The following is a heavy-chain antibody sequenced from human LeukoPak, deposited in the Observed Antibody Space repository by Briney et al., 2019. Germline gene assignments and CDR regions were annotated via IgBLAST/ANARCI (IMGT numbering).Heavy chain of an antibody. CDR3: ARTAKRVLRFLEWSKANYFDY. D-gene: IGHD3-3*01. Sequence: ASVKVSCKASGYTFTGYYMHWVRQAPGQGLEWMGWINPNSGGTNYAQKFQGRVTMTRDTSISTAYMELSRLRSDDTAVYYCARTAKRVLRFLEWSKANYFDYWGQGTLVTVSS. J-gene: IGHJ4*02. CDR2: INPNSGGT. V-gene: IGHV1-2*02. CDR1: GYTFTGYY.